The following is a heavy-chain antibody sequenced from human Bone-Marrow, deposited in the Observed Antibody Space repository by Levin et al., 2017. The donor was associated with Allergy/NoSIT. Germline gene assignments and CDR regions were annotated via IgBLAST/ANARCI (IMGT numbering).Heavy chain of an antibody. V-gene: IGHV3-48*01. D-gene: IGHD3-3*01. Sequence: ETLSLTCAASGFTFSSYSMNWVRQAPGKGLEWISYIRGSGSVIYYADSVKGRFTTSRDNAKDSLFLQMNSLRAEDTAVYYCARDVFDFWSGYWGAFEVWGQGAMVTVSS. CDR3: ARDVFDFWSGYWGAFEV. J-gene: IGHJ3*01. CDR2: IRGSGSVI. CDR1: GFTFSSYS.